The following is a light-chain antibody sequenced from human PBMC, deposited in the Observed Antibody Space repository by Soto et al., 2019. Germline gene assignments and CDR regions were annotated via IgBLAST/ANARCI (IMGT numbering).Light chain of an antibody. CDR1: QSITNF. CDR2: AAS. V-gene: IGKV1-39*01. CDR3: QQSYTIPRLS. J-gene: IGKJ4*01. Sequence: DVQMTQSPSSLSASVGDKLTITCRANQSITNFLNWYQKKPGEVPKLLIYAASRLQSGVPSRFSGSGSGTDFALTINCLQPEDFASYYCQQSYTIPRLSFGGGTRVDFK.